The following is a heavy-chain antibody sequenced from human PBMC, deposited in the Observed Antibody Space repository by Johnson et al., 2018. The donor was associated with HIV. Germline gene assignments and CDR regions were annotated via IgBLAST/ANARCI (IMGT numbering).Heavy chain of an antibody. CDR3: ATFDYDNRDYYELASFLTDASDI. Sequence: QVQLVESGGGVVQPGRSMRLSCAASGFTFSNSAMHWVRQAPGKGLEWVAVISYVGTHEYYADSVKGRFHISRDNSKNTLYLQMNSLTAEDTAVYYCATFDYDNRDYYELASFLTDASDIWGQGTMVTVSS. CDR2: ISYVGTHE. CDR1: GFTFSNSA. D-gene: IGHD3-22*01. V-gene: IGHV3-30*04. J-gene: IGHJ3*02.